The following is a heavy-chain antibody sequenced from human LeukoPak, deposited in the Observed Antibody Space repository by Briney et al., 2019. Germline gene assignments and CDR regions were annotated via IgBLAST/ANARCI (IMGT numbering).Heavy chain of an antibody. Sequence: GGSLRLSCADSGFTFRNAWISWVRQAPGKGLEWVGRIKSKTDGGTTDYAAPVKGRFTISRDDSKNTLYLQMNSLKTEDTAAYYCTAGGYGVDYWGQGNLVTVSS. CDR1: GFTFRNAW. D-gene: IGHD4-17*01. V-gene: IGHV3-15*01. J-gene: IGHJ4*02. CDR3: TAGGYGVDY. CDR2: IKSKTDGGTT.